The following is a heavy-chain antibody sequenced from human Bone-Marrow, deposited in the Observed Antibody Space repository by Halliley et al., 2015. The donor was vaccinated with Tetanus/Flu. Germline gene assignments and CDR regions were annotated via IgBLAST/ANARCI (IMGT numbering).Heavy chain of an antibody. J-gene: IGHJ4*02. D-gene: IGHD3-10*02. CDR3: ANRPVYYVSSRQNGF. Sequence: TLSLTCTVSGGSISRSNYYWGWIRQPPGKGLEWIGSIYYSGSTNYNPSLKSRVTISVDTSKTQFSLRLSSVTAADTAVYYCANRPVYYVSSRQNGFWGQGTLVTVSS. V-gene: IGHV4-39*01. CDR2: IYYSGST. CDR1: GGSISRSNYY.